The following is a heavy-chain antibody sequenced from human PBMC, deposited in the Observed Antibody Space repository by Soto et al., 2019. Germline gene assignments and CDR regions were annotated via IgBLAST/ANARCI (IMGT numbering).Heavy chain of an antibody. CDR3: ASGRYDILTGYRYYYYGMDV. CDR2: IIPIFGTA. D-gene: IGHD3-9*01. J-gene: IGHJ6*02. Sequence: SVKVSCKESGGTFSSYAIAWVRQAPGQGLEWMGGIIPIFGTANYAQKFQGRVTITADKSTSTAYMELSSLRSEDTAAYYCASGRYDILTGYRYYYYGMDVWGQGTTVTVSS. V-gene: IGHV1-69*06. CDR1: GGTFSSYA.